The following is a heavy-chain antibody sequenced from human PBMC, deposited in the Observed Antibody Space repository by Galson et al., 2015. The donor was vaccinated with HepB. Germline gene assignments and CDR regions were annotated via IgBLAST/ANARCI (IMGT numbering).Heavy chain of an antibody. Sequence: SLRLSCAASGFTFSSYAMSWVRQAPGKGLEWVSAISGSGGSTYYADSVKGRFTISRDNSKNTLYLQMNSLRAEDTAVYYCAKTFAGRWLQLVPYFDYWGQGTLVTVSS. CDR2: ISGSGGST. CDR3: AKTFAGRWLQLVPYFDY. D-gene: IGHD5-24*01. J-gene: IGHJ4*02. V-gene: IGHV3-23*01. CDR1: GFTFSSYA.